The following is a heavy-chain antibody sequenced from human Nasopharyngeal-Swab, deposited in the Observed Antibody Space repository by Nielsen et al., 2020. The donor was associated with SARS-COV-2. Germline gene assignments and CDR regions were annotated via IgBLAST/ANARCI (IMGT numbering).Heavy chain of an antibody. V-gene: IGHV3-48*02. Sequence: WRRQPPGKGMEWVAYISSSSSTMYYADSVKGRFTISRDNAKNSLYLQMNSLRDEDSAVYYCAREGGYRYGYRLYYYYGMDVWGQGTTVTVSS. CDR2: ISSSSSTM. CDR3: AREGGYRYGYRLYYYYGMDV. J-gene: IGHJ6*02. D-gene: IGHD5-18*01.